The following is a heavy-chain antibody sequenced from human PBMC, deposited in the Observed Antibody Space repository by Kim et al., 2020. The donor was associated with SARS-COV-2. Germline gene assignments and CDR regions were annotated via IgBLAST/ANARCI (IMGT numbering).Heavy chain of an antibody. J-gene: IGHJ4*02. V-gene: IGHV1-46*01. Sequence: AQTSQGRVTMTRDTSTRTVYMELSSLRSEDTAVYYCAREGGDYGDRDFDYWGQGTLVTVSS. CDR3: AREGGDYGDRDFDY. D-gene: IGHD4-17*01.